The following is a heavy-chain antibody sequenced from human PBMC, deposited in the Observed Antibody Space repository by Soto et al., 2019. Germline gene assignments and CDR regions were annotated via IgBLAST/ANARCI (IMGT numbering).Heavy chain of an antibody. CDR2: ISYDGSNK. CDR1: GFTFSSYA. J-gene: IGHJ2*01. CDR3: ARALLPPWYFDL. V-gene: IGHV3-30-3*01. Sequence: QVQLVESGGGVVQPGRSLRLSCAASGFTFSSYAMHWVRQAPGKGLEWVAVISYDGSNKYYADSVKGRFTISRDNSKNTLYLQMNSLRAEDTAVYYCARALLPPWYFDLWGRGTLVTVSS.